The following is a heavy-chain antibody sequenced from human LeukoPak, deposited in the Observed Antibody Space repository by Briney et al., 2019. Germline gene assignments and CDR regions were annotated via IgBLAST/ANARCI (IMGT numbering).Heavy chain of an antibody. V-gene: IGHV4-59*01. D-gene: IGHD6-13*01. CDR1: GDSMKSYY. CDR3: ARSDTHHIHSSSWHFDY. J-gene: IGHJ4*02. CDR2: IYYTGSS. Sequence: SETPSLTCTVSGDSMKSYYWTWIRQSPGKGLEWIGYIYYTGSSNYNPSLKSRVTISVDTSKTQFSLYLNSVTAADTAVYYCARSDTHHIHSSSWHFDYWGQGTLVTVSS.